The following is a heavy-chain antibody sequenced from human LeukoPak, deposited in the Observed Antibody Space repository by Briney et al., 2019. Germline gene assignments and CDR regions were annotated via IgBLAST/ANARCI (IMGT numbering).Heavy chain of an antibody. J-gene: IGHJ2*01. V-gene: IGHV4-59*01. D-gene: IGHD3-16*02. CDR3: ARSKGWVIHWYFDL. Sequence: SETLSLTCTVSGGSISSYYWSWIRQPPGKGLEWIGYIYYSGSTNYNPSLKSRVTISVDTSKNQFSLKLSSVTAADTAVYYCARSKGWVIHWYFDLWGRGTLVTVSS. CDR1: GGSISSYY. CDR2: IYYSGST.